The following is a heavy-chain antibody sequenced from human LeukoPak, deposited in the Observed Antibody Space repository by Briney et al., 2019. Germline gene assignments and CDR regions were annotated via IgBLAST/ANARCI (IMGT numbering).Heavy chain of an antibody. CDR3: ARLHVPTTLWTWGSRPGRERDYLYYMDV. J-gene: IGHJ6*03. CDR2: ISGYNGNT. Sequence: ASVKVACMASGYKFTSYGISWGRQAPGQGLQWMGWISGYNGNTNYAEKFRDRVTVTTDTSTNTVYMELRSLRSDDTAVYYCARLHVPTTLWTWGSRPGRERDYLYYMDVWGKGSTVTVSS. V-gene: IGHV1-18*01. CDR1: GYKFTSYG. D-gene: IGHD3-16*01.